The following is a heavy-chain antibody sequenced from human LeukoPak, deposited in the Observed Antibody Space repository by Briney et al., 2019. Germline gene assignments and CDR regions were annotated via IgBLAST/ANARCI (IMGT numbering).Heavy chain of an antibody. Sequence: SQTLSLTCAISRDSVSSDHAEWHWIGQSPSRGLEWLGTTHYRSKWYIDYAVSMKSRLTINPDTSKHQFSLQLNSVTPEDTAVYYCAKGSFRGGFDYWGQGTLVTVPS. V-gene: IGHV6-1*01. CDR2: THYRSKWYI. CDR3: AKGSFRGGFDY. CDR1: RDSVSSDHAE. D-gene: IGHD3-16*01. J-gene: IGHJ4*02.